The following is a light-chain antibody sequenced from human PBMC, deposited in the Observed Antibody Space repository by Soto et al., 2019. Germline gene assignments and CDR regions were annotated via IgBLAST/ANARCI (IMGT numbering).Light chain of an antibody. J-gene: IGKJ2*01. Sequence: EIVLTQSPATLSLSPGERATLSCRASQSVSSYLAWYQQKPGQAPRLLIYDTSNRATGIPARFSGSGSGTDFTLTISGLEPEDFAVYYCQQRSNWQYTFGLGTRLEIK. V-gene: IGKV3-11*01. CDR3: QQRSNWQYT. CDR1: QSVSSY. CDR2: DTS.